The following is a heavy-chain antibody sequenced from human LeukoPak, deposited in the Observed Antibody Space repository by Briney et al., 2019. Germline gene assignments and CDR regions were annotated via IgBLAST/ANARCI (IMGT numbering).Heavy chain of an antibody. D-gene: IGHD6-13*01. V-gene: IGHV4-39*01. CDR3: ARLGPAAGTSFDY. CDR1: GGSISSSSYY. J-gene: IGHJ4*02. CDR2: IYYTGNT. Sequence: SETLSLTCTVSGGSISSSSYYWGWIRQPPGKGLGWIGSIYYTGNTYYNPSLKSRVTISLDTSKNQFSLKLSSVTAADTAVYYCARLGPAAGTSFDYWGQGTLVTVSS.